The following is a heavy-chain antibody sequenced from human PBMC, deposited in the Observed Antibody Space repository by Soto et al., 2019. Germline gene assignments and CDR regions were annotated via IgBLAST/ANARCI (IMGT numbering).Heavy chain of an antibody. CDR1: GYTFTSYG. CDR2: ISPDNRNT. Sequence: QVQLVQSGPEVKKPGASVKVSCKASGYTFTSYGISWVRQAPGQGLEWMGWISPDNRNTDYAQKFQGRVTMTTDTPTNIAYMELRSLTSDDTAVYYCARDRSNSEYWGQGTLVRVSS. J-gene: IGHJ4*02. V-gene: IGHV1-18*01. D-gene: IGHD6-13*01. CDR3: ARDRSNSEY.